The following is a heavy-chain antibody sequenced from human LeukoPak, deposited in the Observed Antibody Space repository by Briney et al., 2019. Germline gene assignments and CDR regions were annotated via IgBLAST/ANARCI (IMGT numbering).Heavy chain of an antibody. CDR1: GFTFSNYA. Sequence: GGSLRLSCAASGFTFSNYAMSWVRQAPGKGLEWLSYISSSGSNKYYADSLKGRFTISRDNAKNSLYLQMNSLTAEDTADYYCARDLGDYVGYDAFDIWGQGTRVTVSS. V-gene: IGHV3-48*03. J-gene: IGHJ3*02. D-gene: IGHD4-17*01. CDR3: ARDLGDYVGYDAFDI. CDR2: ISSSGSNK.